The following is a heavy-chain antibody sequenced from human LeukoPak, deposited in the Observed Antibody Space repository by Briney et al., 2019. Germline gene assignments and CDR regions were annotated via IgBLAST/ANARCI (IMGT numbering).Heavy chain of an antibody. D-gene: IGHD2-15*01. J-gene: IGHJ3*02. CDR2: IYTSGST. CDR3: TGGSWVKSAYAFDI. V-gene: IGHV4-4*07. Sequence: PSETLSLTCTVSGGSISSYYWSWIRQPAGKGLEWIGRIYTSGSTNYNPSLKSRVTMSVDTSKNQFSLKLSSVTAADTAVYYCTGGSWVKSAYAFDIWGQGTMVTVSS. CDR1: GGSISSYY.